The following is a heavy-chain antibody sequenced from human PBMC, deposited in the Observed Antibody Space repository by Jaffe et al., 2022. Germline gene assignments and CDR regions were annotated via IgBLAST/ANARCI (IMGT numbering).Heavy chain of an antibody. CDR2: ISSSGSVI. CDR3: AREVPWGIVDY. J-gene: IGHJ4*02. D-gene: IGHD1-26*01. Sequence: EVQVVESGGDLVQPGGSLRLSCAASGFSVSSYVMNWVRQAPGRGLEWVSFISSSGSVIEYADSVKGRFTISRDSAKNSLYLQMNSLRAEDTAVYYCAREVPWGIVDYWGQGTLVTVSS. V-gene: IGHV3-48*03. CDR1: GFSVSSYV.